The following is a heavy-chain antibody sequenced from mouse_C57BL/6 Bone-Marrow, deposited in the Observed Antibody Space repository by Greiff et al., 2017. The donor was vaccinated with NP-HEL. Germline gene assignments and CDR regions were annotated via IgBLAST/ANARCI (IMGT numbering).Heavy chain of an antibody. CDR3: VSRFAY. J-gene: IGHJ3*01. CDR1: GYTFTSYW. CDR2: IDPSDSYT. Sequence: QVQLKQSGAELVMPGASVKLSCKASGYTFTSYWMHWVKQRPGQGLEWIGEIDPSDSYTNYNQKFKGKSTLTVDKSSSTAYMQLSSLTSEDSAVYYCVSRFAYWGQGTLVTVSA. V-gene: IGHV1-69*01.